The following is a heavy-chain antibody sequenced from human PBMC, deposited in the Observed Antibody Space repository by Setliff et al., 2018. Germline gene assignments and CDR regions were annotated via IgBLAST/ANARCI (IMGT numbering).Heavy chain of an antibody. CDR1: GYRLIEVS. CDR3: ARDRGYCSSTACYPYIPGLDV. Sequence: ASVKVSCKVSGYRLIEVSMHWVRQAPGKGLEWMGGFYPEDEETVYAQKFQGRVTMTEETSTDTAYMELRSLRSDDTAVYYCARDRGYCSSTACYPYIPGLDVWGQGTTVTVSS. CDR2: FYPEDEET. J-gene: IGHJ3*01. V-gene: IGHV1-24*01. D-gene: IGHD2-2*01.